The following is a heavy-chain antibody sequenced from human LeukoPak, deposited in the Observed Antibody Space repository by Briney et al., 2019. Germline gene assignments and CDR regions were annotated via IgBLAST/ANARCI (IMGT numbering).Heavy chain of an antibody. CDR2: IYYSGST. Sequence: SETLSLTCTVPGGSISSSSYYWGWIRQPPGKGLEWIGSIYYSGSTYYNPSLKSRVTISVDTSKNQFSLKLSSVTAADTAVYYCARHGMGYDILTGYYKEGYFDYWGQGTLVTVSS. J-gene: IGHJ4*02. D-gene: IGHD3-9*01. V-gene: IGHV4-39*01. CDR3: ARHGMGYDILTGYYKEGYFDY. CDR1: GGSISSSSYY.